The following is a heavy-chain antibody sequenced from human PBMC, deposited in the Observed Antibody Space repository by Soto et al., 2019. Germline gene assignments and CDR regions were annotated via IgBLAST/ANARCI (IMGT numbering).Heavy chain of an antibody. V-gene: IGHV3-23*01. D-gene: IGHD6-19*01. CDR1: GFTFSNYA. Sequence: GGSLRLSCAASGFTFSNYAINWVRQAPGKGLEWVSGISDSGDNTFYADSVRGRFTVSRDNSKNTLYLQMDSLRAEDTAVFYCAKDPDTFQYSSGWSPYMDVWGQGTTVTVSS. CDR3: AKDPDTFQYSSGWSPYMDV. J-gene: IGHJ6*02. CDR2: ISDSGDNT.